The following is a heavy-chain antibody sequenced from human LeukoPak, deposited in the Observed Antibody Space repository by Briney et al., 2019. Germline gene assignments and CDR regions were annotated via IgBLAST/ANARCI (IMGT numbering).Heavy chain of an antibody. J-gene: IGHJ4*02. CDR2: ISPNSGET. D-gene: IGHD1-1*01. Sequence: ASVKVSCKASGYTFTNYYMHWVRQAPGQGLEWMGWISPNSGETSYAQKFQGWVTMTRDTSIRTAYMEVHSLRPDDTAVFYCARDGNFDYWGQGTLVTVSS. V-gene: IGHV1-2*04. CDR1: GYTFTNYY. CDR3: ARDGNFDY.